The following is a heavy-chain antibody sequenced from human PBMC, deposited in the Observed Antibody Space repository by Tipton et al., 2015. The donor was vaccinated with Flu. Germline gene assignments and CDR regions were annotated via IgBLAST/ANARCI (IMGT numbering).Heavy chain of an antibody. CDR2: IDWDEDQ. J-gene: IGHJ4*02. CDR3: ARMWRGIDGPGFDY. Sequence: LVKPTQTLTLTCSFSGFSLTTSGTCVNWIRQPPGKALEWLALIDWDEDQYYSPSLKTRLTISKDTSKKQVVLTMANMDPVDTATYYCARMWRGIDGPGFDYWGQGILVTVSS. D-gene: IGHD5-24*01. V-gene: IGHV2-70*01. CDR1: GFSLTTSGTC.